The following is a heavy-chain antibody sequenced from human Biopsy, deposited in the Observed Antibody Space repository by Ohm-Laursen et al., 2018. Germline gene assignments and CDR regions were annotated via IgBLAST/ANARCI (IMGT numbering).Heavy chain of an antibody. Sequence: GTLSLTCSVSGTSIITYSWSWIRQPAGKGLEWIGHTYKGGNTNHNPSLKSRVSMSVDTSKNQLSLTLRSVTAADTAMYYCASVVLGPTNDAFDLRGQGTMVVVSS. CDR2: TYKGGNT. D-gene: IGHD3-22*01. CDR1: GTSIITYS. J-gene: IGHJ3*01. V-gene: IGHV4-4*07. CDR3: ASVVLGPTNDAFDL.